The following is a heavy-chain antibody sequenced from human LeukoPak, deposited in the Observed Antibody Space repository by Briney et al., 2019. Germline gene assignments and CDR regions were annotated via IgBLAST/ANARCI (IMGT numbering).Heavy chain of an antibody. J-gene: IGHJ6*03. D-gene: IGHD3-10*01. Sequence: PGGSLRLSCAASGFTFSTYGMHWVRQAPGKGLEWVTFIHYDGSNKYYADSVKGRFTISRDNSKNTLYLQMNSLRAEDTAVYYCAKVGIGDSVSRDYYYMDVWGKGTTVTISS. V-gene: IGHV3-30*02. CDR3: AKVGIGDSVSRDYYYMDV. CDR1: GFTFSTYG. CDR2: IHYDGSNK.